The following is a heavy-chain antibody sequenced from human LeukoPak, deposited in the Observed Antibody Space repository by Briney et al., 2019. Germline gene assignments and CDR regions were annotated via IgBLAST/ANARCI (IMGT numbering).Heavy chain of an antibody. CDR2: IYGDGANI. J-gene: IGHJ5*02. D-gene: IGHD1-26*01. CDR3: ARAQVGAPTDL. Sequence: PGGSLRLSCAASGFPFSSYAMFWVGPAPGKGLVWVARIYGDGANISYEDSGRGRFTNSRDDAKDTLYLHVNSLRPEDTAVHYCARAQVGAPTDLWGQGTLVTVSS. CDR1: GFPFSSYA. V-gene: IGHV3-74*01.